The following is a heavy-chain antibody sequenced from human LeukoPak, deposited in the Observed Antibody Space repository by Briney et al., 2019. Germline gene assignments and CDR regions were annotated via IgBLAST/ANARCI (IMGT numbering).Heavy chain of an antibody. V-gene: IGHV7-4-1*02. CDR1: GYTFTSYG. CDR2: INTNTGNP. CDR3: ATRRSGWWPWPDY. D-gene: IGHD6-19*01. Sequence: ASVKVSCKASGYTFTSYGMNWVRQAPGQGLEWMGWINTNTGNPTYAQDFTGRFVFSLDTSVSTAYLQISSLKAEDTAVYYCATRRSGWWPWPDYWGQGTLVTVSS. J-gene: IGHJ4*02.